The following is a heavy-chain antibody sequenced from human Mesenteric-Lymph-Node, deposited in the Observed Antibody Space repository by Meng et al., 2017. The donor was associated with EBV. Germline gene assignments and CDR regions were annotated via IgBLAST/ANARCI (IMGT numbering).Heavy chain of an antibody. V-gene: IGHV4-34*01. Sequence: LRQWGAGLLKPPETLSLTCAVYGGSFSGNYWSWIRQPPGKGLEWIGEINHSGSTNSHPSLKSRVTISVDTSKNQFSLKLSSVTAADTAVYYCARRGKVGAGYWGQGTLVTVSS. CDR2: INHSGST. CDR1: GGSFSGNY. J-gene: IGHJ4*02. CDR3: ARRGKVGAGY. D-gene: IGHD1-26*01.